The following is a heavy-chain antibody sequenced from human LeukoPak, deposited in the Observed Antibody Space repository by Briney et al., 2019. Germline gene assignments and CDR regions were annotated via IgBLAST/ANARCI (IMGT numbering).Heavy chain of an antibody. CDR3: ARDARGGIAAAGTIDY. D-gene: IGHD6-13*01. CDR2: FNSDGSST. CDR1: GFTFSRYW. V-gene: IGHV3-74*01. Sequence: PGGSLRLSCAASGFTFSRYWMHWVRQAPGKALVWVSRFNSDGSSTSYADSVKGRFTISRDNAENTLYLQMNSLRAEDTAVYYCARDARGGIAAAGTIDYWGQGTLVTVSS. J-gene: IGHJ4*02.